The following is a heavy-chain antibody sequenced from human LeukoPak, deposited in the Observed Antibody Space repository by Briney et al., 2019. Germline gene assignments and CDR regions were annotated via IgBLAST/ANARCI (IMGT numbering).Heavy chain of an antibody. D-gene: IGHD2-2*01. CDR2: MYYSGST. CDR3: ARLLISTSCPGDY. J-gene: IGHJ4*02. Sequence: PSETLSLTCTVSGGSISSSPYYWGWIRQPPGKGLEWIGSMYYSGSTYYSPSLTSRVTISVDTSKNQFSLKLTSVTAADTAVYYCARLLISTSCPGDYWGQGTLVTVSS. V-gene: IGHV4-39*01. CDR1: GGSISSSPYY.